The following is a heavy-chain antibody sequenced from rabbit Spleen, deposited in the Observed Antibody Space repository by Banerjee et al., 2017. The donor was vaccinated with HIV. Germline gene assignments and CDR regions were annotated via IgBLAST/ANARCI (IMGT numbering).Heavy chain of an antibody. CDR1: GFSFSSSYW. Sequence: QEQLEESGGDLVKPEGSLTLTCTASGFSFSSSYWICWVRQVPGKGLEWIACIYGGSSGSIYYASWAKGRFTISKTSSTTVTLQMTSLTAADTATYFCAREVVASGTYYFDLWGPGTLVTVS. J-gene: IGHJ4*01. CDR2: IYGGSSGSI. D-gene: IGHD1-1*01. CDR3: AREVVASGTYYFDL. V-gene: IGHV1S45*01.